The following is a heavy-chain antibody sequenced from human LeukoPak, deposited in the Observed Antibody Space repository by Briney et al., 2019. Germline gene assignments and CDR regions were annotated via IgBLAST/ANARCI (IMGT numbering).Heavy chain of an antibody. Sequence: SETLSLTCTVSGGSISSYYWSWIRQPPGKGLEWIGYIYYSGSTSYNPSLKSRVTISVDTSKNQFSLKLSSVTAADTAVYYCAGSSGWYHHYYYYMDVWGKGTTVTVSS. V-gene: IGHV4-59*01. J-gene: IGHJ6*03. CDR3: AGSSGWYHHYYYYMDV. D-gene: IGHD6-19*01. CDR1: GGSISSYY. CDR2: IYYSGST.